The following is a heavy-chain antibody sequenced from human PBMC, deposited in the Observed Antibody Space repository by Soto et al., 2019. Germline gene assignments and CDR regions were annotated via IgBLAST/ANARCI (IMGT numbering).Heavy chain of an antibody. CDR2: IWYDGSNK. CDR1: GFTFSSYG. V-gene: IGHV3-33*01. D-gene: IGHD4-17*01. J-gene: IGHJ3*02. CDR3: ARENGLYGDYHDAFDI. Sequence: GGSLRLSCAASGFTFSSYGMHWVRQAPGKGLEWVAVIWYDGSNKYYADSVKGRFTISRDNSKNTLYLQMNSLRAEDTAVYYCARENGLYGDYHDAFDIWGQGTMVTVSS.